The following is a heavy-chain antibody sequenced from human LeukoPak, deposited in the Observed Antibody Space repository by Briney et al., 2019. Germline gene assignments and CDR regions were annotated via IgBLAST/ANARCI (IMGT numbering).Heavy chain of an antibody. V-gene: IGHV3-15*01. J-gene: IGHJ4*02. D-gene: IGHD3-9*01. CDR3: TTAPLYYDILTGYYTFDY. Sequence: GGSLRLSCAASGFTFSNAWMSWVRQAPGKGLEWVGRIKSKTDGGTTDYAAPVKGRFTISRDDSKNTLYLQMNSLKTEDTAVYYCTTAPLYYDILTGYYTFDYWGQGTLVTVSS. CDR1: GFTFSNAW. CDR2: IKSKTDGGTT.